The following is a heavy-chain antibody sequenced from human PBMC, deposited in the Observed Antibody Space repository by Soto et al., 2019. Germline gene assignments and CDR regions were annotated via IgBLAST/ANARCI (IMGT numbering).Heavy chain of an antibody. Sequence: SVKVSCKASGGTFSSYAISWVRQAPGQGLEWMGGIIPIFGTANYAQKFQGRVTITADESTSTAYMELSSLRSEDTAVYYCARDHSSYYYDSSGYYGYFDYWGQGTLVTVSS. CDR2: IIPIFGTA. CDR1: GGTFSSYA. V-gene: IGHV1-69*13. J-gene: IGHJ4*02. CDR3: ARDHSSYYYDSSGYYGYFDY. D-gene: IGHD3-22*01.